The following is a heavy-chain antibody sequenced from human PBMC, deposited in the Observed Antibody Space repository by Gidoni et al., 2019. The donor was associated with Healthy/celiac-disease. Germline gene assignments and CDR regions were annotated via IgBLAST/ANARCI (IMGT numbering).Heavy chain of an antibody. CDR3: ARVNYGLYYYYGMDV. J-gene: IGHJ6*02. CDR2: INSDGSST. Sequence: EVQLVESGGGLVQPGGSLRLSCAASGFTFSSYWMHWVRQAPGKGLVWVSRINSDGSSTSYADSVKGRFTISRDNAKNTLYLQMNSLRAEDTAVYYCARVNYGLYYYYGMDVWGQGTTVTVSS. D-gene: IGHD4-17*01. V-gene: IGHV3-74*01. CDR1: GFTFSSYW.